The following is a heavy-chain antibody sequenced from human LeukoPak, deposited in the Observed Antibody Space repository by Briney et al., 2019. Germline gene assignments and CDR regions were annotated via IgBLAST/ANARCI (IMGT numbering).Heavy chain of an antibody. CDR3: AKLIGADAFDF. J-gene: IGHJ3*01. CDR2: IWYDGSNK. V-gene: IGHV3-33*06. CDR1: GLRFSTYG. Sequence: GGSLRLSCAASGLRFSTYGMHWVRQAPGKGLEWVAVIWYDGSNKNYADSVKGRFTISRDNSKNTVYLQMSSLRVEDTAVYYCAKLIGADAFDFWGQGTIVTVSS. D-gene: IGHD7-27*01.